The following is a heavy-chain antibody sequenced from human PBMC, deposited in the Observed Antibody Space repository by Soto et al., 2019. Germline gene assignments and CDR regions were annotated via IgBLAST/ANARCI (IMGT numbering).Heavy chain of an antibody. J-gene: IGHJ6*02. CDR3: AIISSGYTYYYYGMDV. D-gene: IGHD3-22*01. V-gene: IGHV3-30*04. CDR1: GFTFSSYA. CDR2: ISYDGSNK. Sequence: GGSLRLSCAASGFTFSSYAMHWVRQAPGKGLEWVAVISYDGSNKYYADSVKGRFTISRDNSKNTLYLQMNSLRAEDTAVYYCAIISSGYTYYYYGMDVWGQGTTVTVSS.